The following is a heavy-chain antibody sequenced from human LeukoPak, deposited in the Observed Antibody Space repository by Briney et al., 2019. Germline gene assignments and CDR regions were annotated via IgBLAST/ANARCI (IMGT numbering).Heavy chain of an antibody. Sequence: ASVKVSCEGSGYTFSIYGISWVRQAPGQGLEWMGWINAYNGNTNYAQKFQGRVTMTTDTSTKTAYMELRSLRSDDTAVYYCARGDSSGYQSLYYGMDVWGQGTTVTVSS. CDR1: GYTFSIYG. CDR3: ARGDSSGYQSLYYGMDV. V-gene: IGHV1-18*01. CDR2: INAYNGNT. J-gene: IGHJ6*02. D-gene: IGHD3-22*01.